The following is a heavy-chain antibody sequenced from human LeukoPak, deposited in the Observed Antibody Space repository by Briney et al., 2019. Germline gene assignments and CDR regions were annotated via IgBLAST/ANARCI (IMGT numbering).Heavy chain of an antibody. CDR3: ARNYGSGSYYNYYYYGMNV. V-gene: IGHV3-48*01. D-gene: IGHD3-10*01. CDR2: ISSSSSTI. J-gene: IGHJ6*02. CDR1: GFTFSSYS. Sequence: GGSLRLSCAASGFTFSSYSMNWVRQAPGKGLEWVSYISSSSSTIYYADSVKGRFTISRDNAKNSLYLQMNSLRAEDTAVYYCARNYGSGSYYNYYYYGMNVWGQGTTVTVSS.